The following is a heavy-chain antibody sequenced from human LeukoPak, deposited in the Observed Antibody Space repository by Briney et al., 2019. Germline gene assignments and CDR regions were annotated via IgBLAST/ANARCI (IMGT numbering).Heavy chain of an antibody. CDR3: ARGFSGWSDLYYFDY. V-gene: IGHV4-4*07. CDR2: IYTSGST. D-gene: IGHD6-13*01. Sequence: SETLSLTCTVSGGSISSYYWSWIRQPAGKGLEWIGRIYTSGSTNYNPSLKSRVTMSVDTSKNQFSLKLSSVTAADTAVYYCARGFSGWSDLYYFDYWGQGTLVTVSS. J-gene: IGHJ4*02. CDR1: GGSISSYY.